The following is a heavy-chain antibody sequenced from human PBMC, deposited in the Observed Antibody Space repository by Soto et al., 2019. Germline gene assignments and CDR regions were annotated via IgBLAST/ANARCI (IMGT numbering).Heavy chain of an antibody. CDR3: VRGTVTPGLDY. V-gene: IGHV3-7*04. Sequence: EVQLVESGGGLVQPGGSLRLSCAASGFTFSSYWMNWVRQAPGKGLEWVANINQDGSEKDYVDSVKGRFTLSRDNAKNSLYLQMNSLRVEDTAVYYCVRGTVTPGLDYWGQGSLVTVSS. CDR2: INQDGSEK. CDR1: GFTFSSYW. J-gene: IGHJ4*02. D-gene: IGHD4-17*01.